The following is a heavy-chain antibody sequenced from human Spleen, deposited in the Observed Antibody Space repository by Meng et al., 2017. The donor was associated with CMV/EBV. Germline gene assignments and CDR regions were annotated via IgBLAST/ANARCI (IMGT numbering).Heavy chain of an antibody. V-gene: IGHV3-30-3*01. J-gene: IGHJ6*02. CDR2: ISQDGTVK. Sequence: GESLKISCAASGFTFSRHNMHWIRQPPGKGLEWVAVISQDGTVKYYVDSVKGRITTSRDNSMNTLYLHMNSLRAEDTAVYYCARDSGDFWSGLYYYGMDVWGQGTTVTVSS. D-gene: IGHD3-3*01. CDR3: ARDSGDFWSGLYYYGMDV. CDR1: GFTFSRHN.